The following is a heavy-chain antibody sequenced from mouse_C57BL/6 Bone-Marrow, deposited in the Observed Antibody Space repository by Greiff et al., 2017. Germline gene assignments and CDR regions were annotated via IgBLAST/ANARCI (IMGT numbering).Heavy chain of an antibody. V-gene: IGHV1-75*01. J-gene: IGHJ3*01. Sequence: QVQLKQSGPELVKPGASVKISCKASGYTFTDYYINWVKQRPGQGLEWIGWIFPGSGSTYYNEKFKGKATFTVDKSSSTAYVLLSSLTSEDSAVYFCARRDGYYVFAYWGQGTLVTVSA. D-gene: IGHD2-3*01. CDR1: GYTFTDYY. CDR3: ARRDGYYVFAY. CDR2: IFPGSGST.